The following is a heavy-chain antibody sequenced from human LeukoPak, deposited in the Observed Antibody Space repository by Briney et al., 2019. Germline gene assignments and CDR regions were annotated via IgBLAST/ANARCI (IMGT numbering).Heavy chain of an antibody. Sequence: PGGSLRLSCAASGFTFSNYAMNWVRQAPGRGLEWVSAISGSGGSTYYADSVKGRFTISRDNAKNSLYLQMNSLRAEDTAVYYCARGNYYDSSGYYRFDAFDIWGQGTMVSVSS. J-gene: IGHJ3*02. CDR2: ISGSGGST. CDR3: ARGNYYDSSGYYRFDAFDI. D-gene: IGHD3-22*01. V-gene: IGHV3-23*01. CDR1: GFTFSNYA.